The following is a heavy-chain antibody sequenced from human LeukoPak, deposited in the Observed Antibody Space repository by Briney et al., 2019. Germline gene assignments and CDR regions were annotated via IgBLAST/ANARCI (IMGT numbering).Heavy chain of an antibody. D-gene: IGHD3-22*01. V-gene: IGHV4-39*01. Sequence: SETLSLTCTVSGGSISSSSYYWGWIRQPPGKGLEWIGSIYYSVSTYYNPSIKSRVTISVDTSKNQFSLNLSSVTAADTAVYYCARLYYDSSGYYQICYFDYWGQGTLVTVSS. CDR3: ARLYYDSSGYYQICYFDY. CDR2: IYYSVST. J-gene: IGHJ4*02. CDR1: GGSISSSSYY.